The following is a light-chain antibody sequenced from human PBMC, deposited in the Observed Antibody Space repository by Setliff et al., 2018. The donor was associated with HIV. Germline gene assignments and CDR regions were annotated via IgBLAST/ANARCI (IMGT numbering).Light chain of an antibody. J-gene: IGLJ2*01. CDR2: EDN. Sequence: NFMLTQPHSVSESPGRTVTISCTRSSGSIASNYVQWYQQRPGSSPTTVIYEDNQRPSGVPDRFSGSIDSSSNSASLTISGLKTEDEADYYCQSSKVFGGGT. V-gene: IGLV6-57*01. CDR1: SGSIASNY. CDR3: QSSKV.